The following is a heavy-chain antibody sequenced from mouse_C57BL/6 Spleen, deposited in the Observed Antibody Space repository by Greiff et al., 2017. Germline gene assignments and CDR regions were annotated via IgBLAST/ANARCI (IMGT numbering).Heavy chain of an antibody. CDR3: ARDGYHQVFDY. D-gene: IGHD2-2*01. V-gene: IGHV5-16*01. CDR1: GFTFSDYY. CDR2: INYDGSST. Sequence: EVKVEESEGGLVQPGSSMKLSCTASGFTFSDYYMAWVRQVPEKGLEWVANINYDGSSTYYLDSLKSRFIISRDNAKNMLYLQMSSLKSEDTATYYCARDGYHQVFDYWGQGTTLTVSS. J-gene: IGHJ2*01.